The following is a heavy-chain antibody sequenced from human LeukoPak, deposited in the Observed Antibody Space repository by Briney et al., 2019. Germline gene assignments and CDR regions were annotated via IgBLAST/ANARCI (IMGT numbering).Heavy chain of an antibody. Sequence: GSSVKVSCKASGGTFSSYAISWVRQAPGQGLEWMGGIIPIFGTANYAQKFQGRVTITTDESTSTAYMELSSLRSEDMAVYYCARDWGDYGGEYYFDYWGQGTLVTVSS. D-gene: IGHD4-17*01. CDR2: IIPIFGTA. CDR3: ARDWGDYGGEYYFDY. J-gene: IGHJ4*02. V-gene: IGHV1-69*05. CDR1: GGTFSSYA.